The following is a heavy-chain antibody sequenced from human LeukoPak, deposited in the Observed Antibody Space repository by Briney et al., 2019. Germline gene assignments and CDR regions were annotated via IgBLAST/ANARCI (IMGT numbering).Heavy chain of an antibody. J-gene: IGHJ4*02. V-gene: IGHV1-18*01. Sequence: ASVKVSCKASGYTFTSYGISWVRQAPGQGLEWMGWISAYNGNTNYAQKLQGRVTMTTDTSTSTAYMELRSLRSDDTAVSYCARVGYSSGWYGVDYWGQGTLVTVSS. CDR2: ISAYNGNT. CDR3: ARVGYSSGWYGVDY. D-gene: IGHD6-19*01. CDR1: GYTFTSYG.